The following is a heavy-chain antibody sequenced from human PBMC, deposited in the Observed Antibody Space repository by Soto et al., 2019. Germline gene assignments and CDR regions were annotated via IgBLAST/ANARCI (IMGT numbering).Heavy chain of an antibody. V-gene: IGHV1-24*01. CDR1: GYTLSESF. J-gene: IGHJ3*02. CDR2: FHPEDGEI. D-gene: IGHD3-22*01. Sequence: ASVKVSCKASGYTLSESFIHWVRQAPGKGLEWMGGFHPEDGEIIYAQKFQGRITMTGDTSTDTAYMELSSLKSEETAVYYCAADAFYCERSRTYFAFDIWGQGTMVTVSS. CDR3: AADAFYCERSRTYFAFDI.